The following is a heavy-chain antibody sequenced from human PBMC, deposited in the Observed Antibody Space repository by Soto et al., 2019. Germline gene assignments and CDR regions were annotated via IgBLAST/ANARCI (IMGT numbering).Heavy chain of an antibody. V-gene: IGHV4-4*07. CDR1: GASITGRSY. Sequence: PSGTLSLTCTVSGASITGRSYWGWVRQPPREGMELFGLFSLSGTKNYNPSLRSRVTMSADVSKNQFSLRLTSVTAADTALYYCARGMTPPGAPAWYYFDSWGQGTLVTVSS. CDR2: FSLSGTK. D-gene: IGHD2-8*02. J-gene: IGHJ4*02. CDR3: ARGMTPPGAPAWYYFDS.